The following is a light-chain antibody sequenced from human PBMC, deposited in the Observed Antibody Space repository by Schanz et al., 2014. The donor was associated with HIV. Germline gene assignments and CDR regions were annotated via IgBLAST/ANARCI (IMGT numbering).Light chain of an antibody. CDR1: SSDVGGYNY. CDR2: DVD. Sequence: SALTQPASVSGSPGQSITISCTGTSSDVGGYNYVSWYQQHPGKAPKLIIYDVDNRPSGVSSRFSASKSGNTASLTISGLQAEDEADYYCGSYTSSNTPWMFGGGTKLTVL. J-gene: IGLJ3*02. V-gene: IGLV2-14*03. CDR3: GSYTSSNTPWM.